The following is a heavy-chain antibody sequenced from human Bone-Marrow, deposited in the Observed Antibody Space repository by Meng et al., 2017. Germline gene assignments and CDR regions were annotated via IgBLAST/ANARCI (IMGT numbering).Heavy chain of an antibody. CDR1: GFTFSSYA. D-gene: IGHD6-19*01. Sequence: GESLKISCAASGFTFSSYAMHWVRQAPGKGLEWVAVISYDGSNKYYADSVKGRCTISRDNSKNTLYLQMNSLRAEDTAVYYCASPSSSGWSYRLDYWGQGNRVTVSS. J-gene: IGHJ4*02. CDR2: ISYDGSNK. V-gene: IGHV3-30*01. CDR3: ASPSSSGWSYRLDY.